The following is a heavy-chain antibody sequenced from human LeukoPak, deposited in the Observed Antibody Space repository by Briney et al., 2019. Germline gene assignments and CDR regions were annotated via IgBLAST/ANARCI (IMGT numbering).Heavy chain of an antibody. CDR3: ARGPSWGSYL. Sequence: GGSLRLSCAASGFTFSSFEMNWVRQAPGKGLEWVSYISSSSSTIYYADSVKGRFTISRDNAKNSLYLQMNSLRAEDTAVYYCARGPSWGSYLWGQGTLVTVSS. CDR2: ISSSSSTI. CDR1: GFTFSSFE. V-gene: IGHV3-48*03. J-gene: IGHJ5*02. D-gene: IGHD2-2*01.